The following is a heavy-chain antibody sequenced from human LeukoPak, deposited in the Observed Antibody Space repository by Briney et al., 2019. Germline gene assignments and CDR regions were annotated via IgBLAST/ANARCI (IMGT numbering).Heavy chain of an antibody. Sequence: GASVKVSCKASGYTFTSYGISWVRQAPGQGLEWMGWISAYNGNTNYAQKLQGRVTMTTDTSTSTAYMELRSLRSDDTAVYYCARDLRRYGGNPNDAFDIWGQGTMVTVSS. J-gene: IGHJ3*02. D-gene: IGHD4-23*01. CDR1: GYTFTSYG. CDR3: ARDLRRYGGNPNDAFDI. V-gene: IGHV1-18*01. CDR2: ISAYNGNT.